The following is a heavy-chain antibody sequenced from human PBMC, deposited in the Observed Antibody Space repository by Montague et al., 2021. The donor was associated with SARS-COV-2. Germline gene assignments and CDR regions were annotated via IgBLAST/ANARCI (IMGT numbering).Heavy chain of an antibody. V-gene: IGHV3-30-3*01. CDR2: ISYDGSNK. CDR3: AGDQFTPELLWFGELYQNGMDV. D-gene: IGHD3-10*01. CDR1: GFTFSSYA. Sequence: SLRLSCAASGFTFSSYAMHWVRQAPGKGLEWVAVISYDGSNKYYADSVKGRFTISRDNSKNTLYLQMNSLRAEDTAVYYCAGDQFTPELLWFGELYQNGMDVWGQGTTVTVSS. J-gene: IGHJ6*02.